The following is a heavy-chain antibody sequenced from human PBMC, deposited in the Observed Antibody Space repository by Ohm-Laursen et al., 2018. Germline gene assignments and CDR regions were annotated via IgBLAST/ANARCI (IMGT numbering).Heavy chain of an antibody. CDR2: IYHSGST. CDR1: GYSISSGYF. J-gene: IGHJ4*02. D-gene: IGHD3-22*01. V-gene: IGHV4-38-2*01. Sequence: GTLSLTCSVSGYSISSGYFWGWIRQPPGKGLEWIGTIYHSGSTYYNPSLKSRVTISVDTSKNQFSLKLSSVTAADTAVYYCARRANSAYPYYLDHWGQGTLVTVSS. CDR3: ARRANSAYPYYLDH.